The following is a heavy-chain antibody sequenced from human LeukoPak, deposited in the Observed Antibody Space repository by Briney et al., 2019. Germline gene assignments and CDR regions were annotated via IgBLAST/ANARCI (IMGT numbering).Heavy chain of an antibody. CDR1: GFTFSSYG. V-gene: IGHV3-33*01. J-gene: IGHJ4*02. Sequence: GGSLRLSCAASGFTFSSYGMHWVRQAPGKGLEWVAAIWYDGSNKYYADSVKGRFTISRDNSKNTLYLQMNSLRAEDTAVYYCARDPFDYWGQGTLVTVSS. CDR2: IWYDGSNK. CDR3: ARDPFDY.